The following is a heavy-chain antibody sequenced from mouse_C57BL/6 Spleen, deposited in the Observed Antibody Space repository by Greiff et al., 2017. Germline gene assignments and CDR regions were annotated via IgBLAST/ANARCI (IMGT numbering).Heavy chain of an antibody. CDR2: INYDGSST. Sequence: EVQVVESEGGLVQPGSSMKLSCTASGFTFSDYYMAWVRPVPEKGLEWVANINYDGSSTYYLDSLKSRFIISRDNAKNILYLQMSSLKSEDTATYYCARGSNYYGSSYYAMDYWGQGTSVTVSS. D-gene: IGHD1-1*01. J-gene: IGHJ4*01. CDR3: ARGSNYYGSSYYAMDY. CDR1: GFTFSDYY. V-gene: IGHV5-16*01.